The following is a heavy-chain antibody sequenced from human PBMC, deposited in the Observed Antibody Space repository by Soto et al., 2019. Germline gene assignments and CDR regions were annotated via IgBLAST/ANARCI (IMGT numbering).Heavy chain of an antibody. CDR2: ISYDGSNK. V-gene: IGHV3-30-3*01. CDR3: ARAYSSSYYYYYGMDV. J-gene: IGHJ6*02. CDR1: GFTFSSYA. Sequence: GGSLRLSCAASGFTFSSYAMHWVRQAPGKGLEWVAAISYDGSNKYYADSVKGRFTISRDNSKNTLYLQMNSLRAEDTAVYYCARAYSSSYYYYYGMDVWGQGTTVTVSS. D-gene: IGHD6-6*01.